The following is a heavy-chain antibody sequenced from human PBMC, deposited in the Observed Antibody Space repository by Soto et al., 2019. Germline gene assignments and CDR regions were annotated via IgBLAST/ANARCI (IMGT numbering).Heavy chain of an antibody. CDR3: VRGGYCSGGSCYVRHDH. CDR2: ISGSSSYI. Sequence: EVQLVESGGGLVKPGGSLRLSCAASGFTFSSYSMNWVRQSPGKGLEWVSSISGSSSYIYYADSVKGRFTISRDNAKYSLHLQMNSLRAEDTAVYYCVRGGYCSGGSCYVRHDHWGQGTLVTVSS. CDR1: GFTFSSYS. J-gene: IGHJ4*02. V-gene: IGHV3-21*01. D-gene: IGHD2-15*01.